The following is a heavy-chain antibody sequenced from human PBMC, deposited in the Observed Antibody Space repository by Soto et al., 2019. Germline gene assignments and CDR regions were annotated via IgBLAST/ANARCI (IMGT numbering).Heavy chain of an antibody. CDR1: GGSFSGYY. V-gene: IGHV4-34*01. CDR3: ARGRGVTMVRGVIIGYYYYGMDV. D-gene: IGHD3-10*01. CDR2: INHSGST. J-gene: IGHJ6*02. Sequence: SKILSLTCAVYGGSFSGYYWSWIRQPPGKGLEWIGEINHSGSTNYNPSLKSRVTISVDTSKNQFSLKLSSVTAADTAVYYCARGRGVTMVRGVIIGYYYYGMDVWGQGPTVS.